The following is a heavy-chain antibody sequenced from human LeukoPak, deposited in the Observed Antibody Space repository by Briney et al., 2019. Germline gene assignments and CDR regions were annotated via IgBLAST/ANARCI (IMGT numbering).Heavy chain of an antibody. Sequence: GGSLRLSCAASGFTFSSYSMNWVRQAPGKGLEWVSSISSSSSYIYYADPVKGRFTISRDNAKNSLYLQMNSLRAEDTAVYYCARDGNGRLLLGYCSSTSCGFDLWGRGTLVTVSS. D-gene: IGHD2-2*01. J-gene: IGHJ2*01. CDR2: ISSSSSYI. CDR3: ARDGNGRLLLGYCSSTSCGFDL. V-gene: IGHV3-21*01. CDR1: GFTFSSYS.